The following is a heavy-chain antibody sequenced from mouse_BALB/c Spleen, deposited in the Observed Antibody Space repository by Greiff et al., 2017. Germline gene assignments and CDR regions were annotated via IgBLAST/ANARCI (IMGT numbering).Heavy chain of an antibody. CDR3: ARWIYYGNYGAMDY. CDR2: IWAGGST. J-gene: IGHJ4*01. V-gene: IGHV2-9*02. D-gene: IGHD2-1*01. CDR1: GFSLTSYG. Sequence: QVQLQQSGPGLVQPSQSLSITCTVSGFSLTSYGVHWVRQSPGKGLEWLGVIWAGGSTNYNSALMSRLSISKDNSKSQVFLKMNSLQTDDTAMYYCARWIYYGNYGAMDYWGQGTSVTVSS.